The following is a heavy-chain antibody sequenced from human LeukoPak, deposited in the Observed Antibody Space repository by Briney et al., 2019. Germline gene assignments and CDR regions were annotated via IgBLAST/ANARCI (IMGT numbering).Heavy chain of an antibody. CDR2: IWYDGSNK. Sequence: GGSLRLSCAASGFTFSSYGMHWVRQAPGKGLEWVAVIWYDGSNKYYADSVKGQFTISRDNSKNTLYLQMNSLRAEDTAVYYCARDGVGSYYRLYYFDYWGQGTLVTVSS. CDR3: ARDGVGSYYRLYYFDY. V-gene: IGHV3-33*01. D-gene: IGHD1-26*01. J-gene: IGHJ4*02. CDR1: GFTFSSYG.